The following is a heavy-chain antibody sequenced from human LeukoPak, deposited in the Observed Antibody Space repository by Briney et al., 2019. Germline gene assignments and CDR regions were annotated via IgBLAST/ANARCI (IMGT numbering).Heavy chain of an antibody. CDR2: INHSGST. V-gene: IGHV4-34*01. Sequence: SETLSLTCAVYGGSFSGYYWSWIRQPPGKGPEWIGEINHSGSTNYNPSLKSRVTISVDTSKNQFSLKLSSVTAADTAVYYCARGLLLFDIWGQGTMVTVSS. J-gene: IGHJ3*02. CDR3: ARGLLLFDI. CDR1: GGSFSGYY. D-gene: IGHD3-10*01.